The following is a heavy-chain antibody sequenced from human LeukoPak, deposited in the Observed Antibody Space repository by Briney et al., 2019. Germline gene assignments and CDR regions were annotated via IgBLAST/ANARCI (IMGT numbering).Heavy chain of an antibody. J-gene: IGHJ6*03. V-gene: IGHV3-23*01. CDR2: ISGSGGST. D-gene: IGHD2-8*01. Sequence: GGSLRLSCAASGFTFSSYAMSWVRQAPGKGLEWVSAISGSGGSTYYADSVKGRFTISRDNSKNTLYLQMNSLRTEDTAVYYCAKVVGMHFYMDVWGKGTTVTVSS. CDR3: AKVVGMHFYMDV. CDR1: GFTFSSYA.